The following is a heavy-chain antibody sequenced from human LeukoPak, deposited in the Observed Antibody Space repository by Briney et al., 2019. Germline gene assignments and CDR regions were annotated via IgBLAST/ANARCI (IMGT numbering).Heavy chain of an antibody. V-gene: IGHV3-21*01. D-gene: IGHD6-19*01. J-gene: IGHJ4*02. CDR3: ARASSGWYGNFDY. CDR2: ISSSSSYI. Sequence: GGSLRLSCAASGFTFCSYSMNWIRQAPGLGLEWVSSISSSSSYISYADSVKGRFTISRDNAKNSLYLEMNGLRSEDTAVYYRARASSGWYGNFDYWGQGTQVTVSS. CDR1: GFTFCSYS.